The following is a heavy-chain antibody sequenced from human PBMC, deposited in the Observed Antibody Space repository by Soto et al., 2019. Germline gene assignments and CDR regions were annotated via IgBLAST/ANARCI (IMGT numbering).Heavy chain of an antibody. CDR2: IFYSGNT. V-gene: IGHV4-59*01. J-gene: IGHJ4*02. D-gene: IGHD4-17*01. CDR1: GGYITNYD. Sequence: SETLSLTCTASGGYITNYDWSWIRQPPGKGLEWIGYIFYSGNTNYNPSLRSRVTISVDTSKNRFSLRLNSVTAADTAVYYCARDSGYGDPFDYWGQGTLVTVSS. CDR3: ARDSGYGDPFDY.